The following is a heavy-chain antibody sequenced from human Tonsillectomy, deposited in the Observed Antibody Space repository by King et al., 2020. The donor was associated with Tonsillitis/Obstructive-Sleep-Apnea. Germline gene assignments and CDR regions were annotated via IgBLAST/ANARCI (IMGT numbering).Heavy chain of an antibody. Sequence: VQLVESGGGVVQPGRSLRLSCGASGFTFRSYAMHWVRQAPGKGLEWVAVISYDGSNKYYADSVKGRFTISRDNSKNTLYLQMNSLRADDTAVYYCARDRIQLWVDERWDNYGMVVGGQGTTVTVSS. CDR1: GFTFRSYA. D-gene: IGHD5-18*01. CDR2: ISYDGSNK. J-gene: IGHJ6*02. V-gene: IGHV3-30*04. CDR3: ARDRIQLWVDERWDNYGMVV.